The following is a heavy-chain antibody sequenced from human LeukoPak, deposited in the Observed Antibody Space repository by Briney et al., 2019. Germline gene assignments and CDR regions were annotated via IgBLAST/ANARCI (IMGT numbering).Heavy chain of an antibody. D-gene: IGHD3-10*01. CDR3: ARSIAMVRGPYAEYFQH. CDR2: IIPILGIA. CDR1: GGTLRSYA. J-gene: IGHJ1*01. V-gene: IGHV1-69*04. Sequence: SVKVSCKASGGTLRSYAISWVRQAPGQGLEWMGRIIPILGIANYAQKFQGRVTITADKSTSTAYMELSSLRSEDTAVYYCARSIAMVRGPYAEYFQHWGQGTLVTVSS.